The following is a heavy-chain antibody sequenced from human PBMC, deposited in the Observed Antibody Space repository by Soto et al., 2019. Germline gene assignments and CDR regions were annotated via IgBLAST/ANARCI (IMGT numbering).Heavy chain of an antibody. Sequence: EVQLVESGGGLVQPGGSLRLSCAASGFTVSSNYMSWVRQAPGKGLEWVSVIYSGGSTYYADSVKGRFTISRDNSKNTLYLQMNSLRAEDTAVYYCAREAIYGSGGSYYFDYWGQGTLVTVSS. V-gene: IGHV3-66*01. J-gene: IGHJ4*02. CDR3: AREAIYGSGGSYYFDY. CDR1: GFTVSSNY. D-gene: IGHD6-19*01. CDR2: IYSGGST.